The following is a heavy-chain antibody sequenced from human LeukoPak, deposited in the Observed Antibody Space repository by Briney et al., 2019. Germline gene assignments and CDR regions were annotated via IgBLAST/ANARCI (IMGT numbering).Heavy chain of an antibody. CDR3: AKDPPTFYYDTSGYYPGYY. D-gene: IGHD3-22*01. J-gene: IGHJ4*02. CDR2: ISGSGGST. Sequence: GGSLRLSCAASGFTFSSYAMSWVRQTPGKGLEWVSAISGSGGSTYYADSVKGRFTISRDNSKNTLYLQMNSLRAEDMAVYYCAKDPPTFYYDTSGYYPGYYWGQGTLVTVSS. CDR1: GFTFSSYA. V-gene: IGHV3-23*01.